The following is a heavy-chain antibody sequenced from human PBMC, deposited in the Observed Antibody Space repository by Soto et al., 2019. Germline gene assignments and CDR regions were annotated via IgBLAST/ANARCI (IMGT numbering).Heavy chain of an antibody. Sequence: GGSLRLSCAASGFTFSSYAMHWVRQAPGKGLEWVAVISYDGSNKYYADSVKGRFTISRDNSKNTLYLQMNSLRAEDTAVYYCASGEEQWLVLSPFYYYYGMDVWGQGTTVTVSS. V-gene: IGHV3-30-3*01. J-gene: IGHJ6*02. CDR2: ISYDGSNK. CDR1: GFTFSSYA. D-gene: IGHD6-19*01. CDR3: ASGEEQWLVLSPFYYYYGMDV.